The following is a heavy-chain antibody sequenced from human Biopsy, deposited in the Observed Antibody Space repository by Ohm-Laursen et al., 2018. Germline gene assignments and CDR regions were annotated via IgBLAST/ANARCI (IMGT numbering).Heavy chain of an antibody. D-gene: IGHD4-17*01. CDR3: TCRYGDSPL. J-gene: IGHJ3*01. V-gene: IGHV3-74*03. Sequence: SLRLSCTASGFTFSNYWMHWVRQPPGEGLVWVSRIKSDGTTMYADFVRGRFTLSRDNEKNTLDLQMNSLRAEDTAIYYCTCRYGDSPLWGQGTMVTASS. CDR1: GFTFSNYW. CDR2: IKSDGTT.